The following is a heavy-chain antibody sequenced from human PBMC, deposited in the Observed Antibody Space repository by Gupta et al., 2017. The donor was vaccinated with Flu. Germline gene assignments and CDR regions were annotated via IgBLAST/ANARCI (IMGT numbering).Heavy chain of an antibody. CDR2: ISYDGSNK. CDR3: AKGISGWSDFLLDY. V-gene: IGHV3-30*18. J-gene: IGHJ4*02. D-gene: IGHD6-19*01. CDR1: GSTFRSYG. Sequence: QVQLVESGGGVVQPGRSLRLSCADSGSTFRSYGMHWVRQAPGKGLEWVAVISYDGSNKYYADSVKGRFTISRDNSKNTLYLQMNSLRAEDTAVYYFAKGISGWSDFLLDYWGQGTRVTVSS.